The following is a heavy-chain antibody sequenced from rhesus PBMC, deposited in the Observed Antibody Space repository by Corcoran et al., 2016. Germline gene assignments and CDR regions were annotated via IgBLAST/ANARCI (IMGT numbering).Heavy chain of an antibody. D-gene: IGHD1-26*01. CDR3: ARGSNWYFDN. CDR2: IIGSSGST. Sequence: QVQLQESGPGLGKPSETLSLTCAVSGYSISSGSYWGWIRQPPGKGLEYIGYIIGSSGSTYYNPSLKSRVSISKDTSKNHFSLKLSSVTAADTAVYYCARGSNWYFDNWGQGALVTVSS. J-gene: IGHJ4*01. CDR1: GYSISSGSY. V-gene: IGHV4-99*02.